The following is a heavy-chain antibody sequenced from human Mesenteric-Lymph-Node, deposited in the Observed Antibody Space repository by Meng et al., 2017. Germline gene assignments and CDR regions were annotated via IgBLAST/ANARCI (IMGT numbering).Heavy chain of an antibody. CDR1: GGSLSGAY. J-gene: IGHJ4*02. CDR3: ARRPTGIDY. Sequence: QVQLPPWVAGLLKPSETLSLTCAVNGGSLSGAYWNWLRQPPGKGLEWIGEIIHGGSPSYNPSLKSRVTISIDASKNQLSLMLSSVTAADTAVYYCARRPTGIDYWGQGTLVTVSS. V-gene: IGHV4-34*12. CDR2: IIHGGSP. D-gene: IGHD2-8*02.